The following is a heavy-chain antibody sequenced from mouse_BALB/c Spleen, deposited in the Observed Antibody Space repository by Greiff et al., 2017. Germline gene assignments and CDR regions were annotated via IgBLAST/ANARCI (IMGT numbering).Heavy chain of an antibody. Sequence: QVQLKESGAELVRPGASVTLSCKASGYTFTDYEMHWVKQTPVHGLEWIGAIDPETGGTAYNQKFKGKATLTADKSSSTAYMELRSLTSEDSAVYYCTRKDYYGSSPYYCAMDYWGQGTSVTVSS. V-gene: IGHV1-15*01. J-gene: IGHJ4*01. CDR3: TRKDYYGSSPYYCAMDY. CDR1: GYTFTDYE. D-gene: IGHD1-1*01. CDR2: IDPETGGT.